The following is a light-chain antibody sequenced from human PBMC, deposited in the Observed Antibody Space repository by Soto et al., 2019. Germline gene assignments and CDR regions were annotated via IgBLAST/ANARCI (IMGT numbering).Light chain of an antibody. J-gene: IGKJ5*01. CDR3: QQYGSS. CDR1: QSVSSSY. CDR2: GAS. V-gene: IGKV3-20*01. Sequence: EIVLTQSPGTLSLSPGERATLSCRASQSVSSSYLARYQQKPGQAPRLLIYGASSRATGIPDRFSGSGSGTDFTLTISRLEPEDFAVYYCQQYGSSFGQGTRLEIK.